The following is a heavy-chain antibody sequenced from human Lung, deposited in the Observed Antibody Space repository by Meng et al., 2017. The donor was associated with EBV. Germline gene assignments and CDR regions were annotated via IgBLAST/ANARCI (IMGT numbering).Heavy chain of an antibody. CDR1: GGSVSRGGYY. CDR2: IYYSGST. J-gene: IGHJ4*02. Sequence: QVPLQDPGPGLVNSSQTLSLTCTVSGGSVSRGGYYWTWIRQHPGKGLEWFGHIYYSGSTFYNPSLKRRVIISIDTSKNQFSLNLRSVTAADTAVYYCARVSSGWDYFDYWGQGTLVTVSS. V-gene: IGHV4-31*03. D-gene: IGHD6-19*01. CDR3: ARVSSGWDYFDY.